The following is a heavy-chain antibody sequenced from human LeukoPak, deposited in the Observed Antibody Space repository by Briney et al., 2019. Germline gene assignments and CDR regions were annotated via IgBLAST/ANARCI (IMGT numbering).Heavy chain of an antibody. Sequence: QPGGSLRLSCAASGFSFSRYSMHWVRQAPGKGLEGVADISYYGSNKYYADSVKGRFTISRDNSKNTLYLQMNNLRAAATAVFYCTRGCSNSWNCIEDWGQRSPVTVSS. CDR3: TRGCSNSWNCIED. CDR2: ISYYGSNK. V-gene: IGHV3-30-3*01. J-gene: IGHJ4*02. D-gene: IGHD1-7*01. CDR1: GFSFSRYS.